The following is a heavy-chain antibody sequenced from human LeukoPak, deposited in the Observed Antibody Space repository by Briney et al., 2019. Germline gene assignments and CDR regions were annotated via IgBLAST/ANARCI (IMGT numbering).Heavy chain of an antibody. CDR1: GFIFSSYA. V-gene: IGHV3-23*01. CDR2: ISGSGTST. J-gene: IGHJ4*02. CDR3: AKVNYYESSDIGLFDY. D-gene: IGHD3-22*01. Sequence: GGSLRLSCAASGFIFSSYAMSWVRQAPGKGLEWVSGISGSGTSTFCADSVRGRFTISRDHSKNTLYLQMNSLRAGDTAVYYCAKVNYYESSDIGLFDYWGQGTLVTVSS.